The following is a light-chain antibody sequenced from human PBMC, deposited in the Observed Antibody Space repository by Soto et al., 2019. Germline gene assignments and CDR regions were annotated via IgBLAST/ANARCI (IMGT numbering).Light chain of an antibody. CDR2: EVT. Sequence: QSALTQPPSASGSPGQSVTISCTGTSSDVGGYNYVSWYQQHPGKAPKLMIYEVTKRPSGVPDRSSGSKSGNTASLTVSGLQAEDEADYYCSSYAGSNNLLFGTGTKLTVL. CDR3: SSYAGSNNLL. J-gene: IGLJ1*01. CDR1: SSDVGGYNY. V-gene: IGLV2-8*01.